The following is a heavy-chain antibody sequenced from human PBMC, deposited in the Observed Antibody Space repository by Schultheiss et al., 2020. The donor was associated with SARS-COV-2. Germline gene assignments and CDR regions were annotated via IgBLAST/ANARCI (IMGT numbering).Heavy chain of an antibody. CDR3: ARGSYDFWSSYYYYYMDV. D-gene: IGHD3-3*01. V-gene: IGHV4-59*01. CDR1: GGSFSGYY. CDR2: IYNSGST. J-gene: IGHJ6*03. Sequence: SETLSLTCAVYGGSFSGYYWSWIRQPPGKGLEWIGYIYNSGSTNYNPSLKSRVTISVDTSKNQFSLKLSSVTAADTAVYYCARGSYDFWSSYYYYYMDVWGKGTTVTVSS.